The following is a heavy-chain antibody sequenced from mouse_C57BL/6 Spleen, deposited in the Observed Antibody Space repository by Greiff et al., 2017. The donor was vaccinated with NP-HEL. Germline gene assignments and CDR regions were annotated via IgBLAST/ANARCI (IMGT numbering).Heavy chain of an antibody. CDR1: GYTFTSYW. D-gene: IGHD2-5*01. V-gene: IGHV1-69*01. J-gene: IGHJ4*01. CDR3: ARYYSNYSSYAMDY. CDR2: IDPSDSNT. Sequence: QVQLQQPGAELVMPGASVKLSCKASGYTFTSYWMHWVKQRPGQGLEWIGEIDPSDSNTNYNQKFKGKSTLTVDKSSSTAYMQLTSLTSDDSAVYYSARYYSNYSSYAMDYWGQGTSVTVSS.